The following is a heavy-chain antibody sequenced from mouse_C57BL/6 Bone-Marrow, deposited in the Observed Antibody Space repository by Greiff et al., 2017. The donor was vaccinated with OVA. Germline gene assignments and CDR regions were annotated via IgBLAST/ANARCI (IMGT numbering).Heavy chain of an antibody. CDR2: IHPNSGST. CDR1: GYTFTSYW. Sequence: QVQLQQSGAELVKPGASVKLSCKASGYTFTSYWMHWVKQRPGQGLEWIGMIHPNSGSTNYNEKFKSKATLTVDKSSSTAYMQLSSLASEDSAVYYCARGDLTWFAYWGQGTLVTVSA. CDR3: ARGDLTWFAY. V-gene: IGHV1-64*01. J-gene: IGHJ3*01.